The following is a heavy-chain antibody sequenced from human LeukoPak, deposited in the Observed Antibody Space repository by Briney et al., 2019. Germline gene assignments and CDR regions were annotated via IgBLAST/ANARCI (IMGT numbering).Heavy chain of an antibody. J-gene: IGHJ4*02. CDR2: ISSSSSYM. CDR1: GFTFSSYS. V-gene: IGHV3-21*01. Sequence: GSLRLYCAASGFTFSSYSMNWVRQAPGKGLEWVSSISSSSSYMYYADSVKGRFTISRDNAKNSLYLQMNSLRAEDTAVYYCARGRITMVRGVTDFDYWGQGTLVTVSS. CDR3: ARGRITMVRGVTDFDY. D-gene: IGHD3-10*01.